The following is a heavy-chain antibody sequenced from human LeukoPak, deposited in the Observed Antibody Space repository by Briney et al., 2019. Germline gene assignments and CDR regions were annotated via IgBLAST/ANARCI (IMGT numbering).Heavy chain of an antibody. CDR2: ISYDGSNK. CDR3: ARRRERTTFDY. Sequence: PGRSLRLSCAASGFTFSSYGMHWVRQAPGKGLEWVAVISYDGSNKYYADSVKGRFTISRDNSKNTLYLQMNSLRAEDTAVYYCARRRERTTFDYWGQGTLVTVSS. CDR1: GFTFSSYG. V-gene: IGHV3-30*03. J-gene: IGHJ4*02. D-gene: IGHD4-11*01.